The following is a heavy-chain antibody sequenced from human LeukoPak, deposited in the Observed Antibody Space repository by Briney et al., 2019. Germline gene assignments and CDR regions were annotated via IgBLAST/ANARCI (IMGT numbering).Heavy chain of an antibody. CDR2: ITGSGDTT. CDR3: AKWGDYDILTGYYVSDF. D-gene: IGHD3-9*01. Sequence: GASLRLSYAASGFIFRNYAMSWVRQAPGKGLEWVSAITGSGDTTYYADTVRGRFTISRDNSKNTLYVEMNTLRAEDTAVYYCAKWGDYDILTGYYVSDFWGQGTLVTVPS. V-gene: IGHV3-23*01. CDR1: GFIFRNYA. J-gene: IGHJ4*02.